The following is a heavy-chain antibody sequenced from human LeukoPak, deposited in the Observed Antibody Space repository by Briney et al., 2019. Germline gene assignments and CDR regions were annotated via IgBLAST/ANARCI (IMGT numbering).Heavy chain of an antibody. J-gene: IGHJ4*02. CDR3: AKADIVAVRSALEY. V-gene: IGHV3-30*04. Sequence: PGGSLRLSCAASGFIFSSYAMHWVRQAPGKGLEWVAVISYDGSNKYYADSVKGRFTISRDNSKNTLYLQMNSLRAEDTAVYYCAKADIVAVRSALEYWGQGTLVSVSS. CDR2: ISYDGSNK. D-gene: IGHD2-21*01. CDR1: GFIFSSYA.